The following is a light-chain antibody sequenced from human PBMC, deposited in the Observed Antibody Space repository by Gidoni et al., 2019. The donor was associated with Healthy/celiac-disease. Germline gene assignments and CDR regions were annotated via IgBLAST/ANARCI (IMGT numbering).Light chain of an antibody. J-gene: IGKJ1*01. CDR3: MQALQTPRT. CDR1: QSLLHSNGFNY. CDR2: LGS. V-gene: IGKV2-28*01. Sequence: DIVMTQSPLSLPVTPGEPASISCKSSQSLLHSNGFNYLDWYLQKPGQSPQLLIYLGSTRASGGPDRFSGSGSGTDFTLKISRVEAEDVGVYYCMQALQTPRTFGQGTKVEIK.